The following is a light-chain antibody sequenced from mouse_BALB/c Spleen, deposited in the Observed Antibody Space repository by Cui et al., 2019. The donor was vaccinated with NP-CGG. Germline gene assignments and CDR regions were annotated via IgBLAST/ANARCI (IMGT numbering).Light chain of an antibody. J-gene: IGLJ1*01. CDR2: GTN. CDR3: ALWYSNHWV. Sequence: QVVLTHDSALTTSPGETVTLTCRSSTGAVTTSNYANWVQEKPDHLFTGLIGGTNNRAPGVPARFSGSLIGDKAALTITGAQTEDEAIYFCALWYSNHWVFGGGTKLTVL. V-gene: IGLV1*01. CDR1: TGAVTTSNY.